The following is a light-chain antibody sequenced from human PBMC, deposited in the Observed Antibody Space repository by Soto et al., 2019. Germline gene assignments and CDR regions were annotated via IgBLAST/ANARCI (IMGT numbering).Light chain of an antibody. V-gene: IGKV4-1*01. CDR2: WAS. CDR3: QQYSSTPTWT. CDR1: QSVLYSSNNKNY. J-gene: IGKJ1*01. Sequence: DIVMTQSPDSLAVSLGERATINCKSSQSVLYSSNNKNYLAWYQQKPGQPPKLLIYWASTRESGVPDRFSGSGSATDLTLTISSLQAEDVAVDYCQQYSSTPTWTFGQGTKVEIK.